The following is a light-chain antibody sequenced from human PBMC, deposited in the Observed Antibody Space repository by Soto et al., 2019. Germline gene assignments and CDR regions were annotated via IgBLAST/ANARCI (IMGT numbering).Light chain of an antibody. Sequence: DIEFTQSPSFLSASVGDRVTVTCWASQGINSYLAWYQQKPGKAPKLLIYTASTLQSGVPSRFSGSGSGKELTITINSMQPEDFEASYCKKLYTYTLNFGGGKKVDIK. V-gene: IGKV1-9*01. J-gene: IGKJ4*01. CDR1: QGINSY. CDR2: TAS. CDR3: KKLYTYTLN.